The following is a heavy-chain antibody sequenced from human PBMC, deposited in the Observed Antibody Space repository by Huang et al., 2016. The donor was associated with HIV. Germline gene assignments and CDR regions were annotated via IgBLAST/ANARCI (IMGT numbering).Heavy chain of an antibody. CDR1: GGSITSSSYY. V-gene: IGHV4-39*01. D-gene: IGHD3-22*01. Sequence: QLQLQGSGPGLVKPSETLSLTCTVSGGSITSSSYYWGWIRQPPGKGLEWVGSIYCSGSPYDNPSLKSRVTVSVDTSKNQFSLKLSSVTAADTAVYYCARHFSYYDSSGYTPWDAFDIWGQGTMVTVSS. CDR2: IYCSGSP. CDR3: ARHFSYYDSSGYTPWDAFDI. J-gene: IGHJ3*02.